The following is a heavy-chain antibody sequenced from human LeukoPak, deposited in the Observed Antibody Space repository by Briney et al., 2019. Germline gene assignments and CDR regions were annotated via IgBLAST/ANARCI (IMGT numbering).Heavy chain of an antibody. J-gene: IGHJ4*02. CDR1: GFTFSSYA. CDR2: ISSGSTYI. D-gene: IGHD4-11*01. Sequence: GGSLRLSCAASGFTFSSYAMSWVRQAPGKGLVWVSSISSGSTYIYYADSVKGRFTISRDNAKNSLYLQMNSLRAEDTAVYYCARGRTSGGMTTDIDHWGQGTLVTVSS. V-gene: IGHV3-21*01. CDR3: ARGRTSGGMTTDIDH.